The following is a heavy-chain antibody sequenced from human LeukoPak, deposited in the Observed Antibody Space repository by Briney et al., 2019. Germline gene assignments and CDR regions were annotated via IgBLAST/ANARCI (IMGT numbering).Heavy chain of an antibody. V-gene: IGHV3-30*02. CDR2: IRFDGSNN. CDR3: AKTARYYYASGSYYPFDY. D-gene: IGHD3-10*01. CDR1: GFTFSSYS. J-gene: IGHJ4*02. Sequence: GGSLRLSCAASGFTFSSYSMNWVRQAPGKGLEWVAFIRFDGSNNYYAESVKGRFTISGDNSKDTLYLQMNSLRAEDTAVYYCAKTARYYYASGSYYPFDYWGQGTLVTVSS.